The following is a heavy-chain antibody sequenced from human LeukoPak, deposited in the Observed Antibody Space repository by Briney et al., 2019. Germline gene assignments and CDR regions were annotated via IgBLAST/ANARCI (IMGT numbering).Heavy chain of an antibody. J-gene: IGHJ4*02. CDR2: IYPGDSET. CDR3: ARRRDLYSGSYYPFDY. D-gene: IGHD1-26*01. Sequence: GESLKISCKGSGYRFTNHWIGWVRQMPGEGLEWMGIIYPGDSETRYSPSFQGQVTISADKSISTAYLQWSSLKASDTAMYYCARRRDLYSGSYYPFDYWGQGTLVTVSS. V-gene: IGHV5-51*01. CDR1: GYRFTNHW.